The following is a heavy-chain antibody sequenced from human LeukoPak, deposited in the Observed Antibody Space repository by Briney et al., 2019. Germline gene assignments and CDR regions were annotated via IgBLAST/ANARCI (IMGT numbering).Heavy chain of an antibody. Sequence: SETLSLTCTVSGGSISSYYWSWIRQPPGKGLGGLGIIYYSGSTNYNPSLKSRVTISVDTSKNQFSLKLSSVTAADTAVYYCARGLYFDWSYGMDVWGQGTTVTVSS. CDR1: GGSISSYY. CDR3: ARGLYFDWSYGMDV. D-gene: IGHD3-9*01. V-gene: IGHV4-59*01. J-gene: IGHJ6*02. CDR2: IYYSGST.